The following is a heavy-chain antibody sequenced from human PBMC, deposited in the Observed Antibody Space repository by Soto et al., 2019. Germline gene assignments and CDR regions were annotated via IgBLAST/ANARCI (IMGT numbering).Heavy chain of an antibody. V-gene: IGHV3-48*02. CDR1: GFTLSMYS. J-gene: IGHJ4*02. Sequence: EVQLVESGGGLIQRGGSLRLSCVVSGFTLSMYSMNWVRQAPGKGLECISYISSTSSVIYYADSVKGRFTISRDNAKNSVYLQMNSLRDEDTAVYYCATNYSNVVRGVTPFDHWGRGALVTVSS. CDR3: ATNYSNVVRGVTPFDH. D-gene: IGHD3-10*01. CDR2: ISSTSSVI.